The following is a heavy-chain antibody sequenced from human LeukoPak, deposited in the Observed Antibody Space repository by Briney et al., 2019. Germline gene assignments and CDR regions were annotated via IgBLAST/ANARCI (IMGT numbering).Heavy chain of an antibody. CDR2: INPSGGST. CDR1: GYIFTNHA. Sequence: ASVKVSCKASGYIFTNHAMHWVRQAPGQGLEWMGIINPSGGSTSYAQKFQGRVTMTRDTSTSTVYMELSSLRSEDTAVYYCARDKQQLGGDWFDPWGQGTLVTVSS. CDR3: ARDKQQLGGDWFDP. D-gene: IGHD6-13*01. V-gene: IGHV1-46*01. J-gene: IGHJ5*02.